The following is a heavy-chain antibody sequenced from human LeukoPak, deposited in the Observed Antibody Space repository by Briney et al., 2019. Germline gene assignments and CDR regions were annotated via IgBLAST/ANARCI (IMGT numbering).Heavy chain of an antibody. CDR1: GYTFTSYY. D-gene: IGHD5-12*01. V-gene: IGHV1-46*01. CDR2: INPSGGST. Sequence: ASVKVSCKASGYTFTSYYMHWVRQAPGQGLEWMGIINPSGGSTSYAQKFQGRVTMTRDTSTSTVYMELSSLRSEDTAVYYCARVPGYSGYALGDAFDIWGQGTMVTVSS. J-gene: IGHJ3*02. CDR3: ARVPGYSGYALGDAFDI.